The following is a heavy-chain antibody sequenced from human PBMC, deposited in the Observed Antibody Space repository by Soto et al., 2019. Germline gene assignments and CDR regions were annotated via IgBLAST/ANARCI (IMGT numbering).Heavy chain of an antibody. CDR3: ARGITYYDILTGPHAATYFDY. CDR2: IYHSGST. CDR1: GYSISSGYY. Sequence: SETLSLTCAVSGYSISSGYYWGWIRQPPGKGLEWIGSIYHSGSTYYNPSLKSRVTISVDTSKNQFSLKLSSVTAADTAVYYCARGITYYDILTGPHAATYFDYWGQGTLVTVSS. V-gene: IGHV4-38-2*01. J-gene: IGHJ4*02. D-gene: IGHD3-9*01.